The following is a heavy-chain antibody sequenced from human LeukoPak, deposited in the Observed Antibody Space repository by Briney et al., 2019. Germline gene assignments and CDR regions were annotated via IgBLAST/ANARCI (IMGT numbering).Heavy chain of an antibody. CDR2: INHSGCT. CDR1: GGSFSGYY. Sequence: SETLSLTCAVYGGSFSGYYWSWIRQPPGKGLEWIGEINHSGCTNYNPSLKSRVTISVDTSKNQFSLKLSSVTAADTAVYYCAEAPYFGVGGNPWGLDYWGQGTLVTVSS. J-gene: IGHJ4*02. CDR3: AEAPYFGVGGNPWGLDY. V-gene: IGHV4-34*01. D-gene: IGHD4-23*01.